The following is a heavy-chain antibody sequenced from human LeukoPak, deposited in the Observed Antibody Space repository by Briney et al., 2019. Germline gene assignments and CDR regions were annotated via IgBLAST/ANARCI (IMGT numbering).Heavy chain of an antibody. D-gene: IGHD7-27*01. J-gene: IGHJ6*03. V-gene: IGHV3-9*01. Sequence: PGRSLRLSCVASGFTFTDYAMHWVRQVPGKGLEWVSSISWNSVIMNYADSVKGRFTISRDNAKNSVHLQMNSLTDDDTAVYYCARLSPLTGAYYYMDVWGKGTTVTVSS. CDR1: GFTFTDYA. CDR3: ARLSPLTGAYYYMDV. CDR2: ISWNSVIM.